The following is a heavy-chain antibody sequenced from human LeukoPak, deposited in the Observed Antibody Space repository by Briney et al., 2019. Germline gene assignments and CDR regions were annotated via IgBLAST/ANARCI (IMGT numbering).Heavy chain of an antibody. CDR3: ARDLRWLQWPYYYMDV. J-gene: IGHJ6*03. V-gene: IGHV1-69*05. CDR1: GGTFSSYA. Sequence: SVKVSCKASGGTFSSYAISWVRQAPGQGLEWMGRIIPIFGTANYAQKFQGRVTITTDESTSTAYMELSSLRSEDTAVYYCARDLRWLQWPYYYMDVWGKGTTVTVSS. D-gene: IGHD5-24*01. CDR2: IIPIFGTA.